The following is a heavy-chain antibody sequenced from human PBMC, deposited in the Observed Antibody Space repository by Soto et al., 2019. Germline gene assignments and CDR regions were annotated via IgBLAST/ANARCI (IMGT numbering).Heavy chain of an antibody. CDR1: GFTFSTYA. D-gene: IGHD4-17*01. J-gene: IGHJ6*01. CDR3: ERDNVAPQSDDDRDYGFYYYGMDG. V-gene: IGHV3-23*01. CDR2: ISSSGEST. Sequence: PVGSLRLSCAASGFTFSTYAMNWVRQAPGKGLEWVSAISSSGESTYYADSVKGRFTLSRDNSKSTLYLQMNSLRAEDAAVYYCERDNVAPQSDDDRDYGFYYYGMDGWGQGTTVTV.